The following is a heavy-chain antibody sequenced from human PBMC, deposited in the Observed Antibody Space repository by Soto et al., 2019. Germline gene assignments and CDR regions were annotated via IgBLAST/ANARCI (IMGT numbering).Heavy chain of an antibody. CDR1: GFTFSDYY. CDR3: AREARQVVLRYFAWAYYYGMDV. CDR2: ISSSGSTI. J-gene: IGHJ6*02. D-gene: IGHD3-9*01. V-gene: IGHV3-11*01. Sequence: PGGSLRLSCAASGFTFSDYYMSWIRQAPGKGLEWVSYISSSGSTIYYADSVKGRFTISRDNAKNSLYLQMNSLRAEDTAVYYCAREARQVVLRYFAWAYYYGMDVWGQGTTVTVSS.